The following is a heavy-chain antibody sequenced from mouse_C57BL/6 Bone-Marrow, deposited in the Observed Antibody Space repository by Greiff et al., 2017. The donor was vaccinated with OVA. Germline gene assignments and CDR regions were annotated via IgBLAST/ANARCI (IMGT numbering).Heavy chain of an antibody. Sequence: EVKVVESGGDLVKPGGSLKLSCAASGFTFSSYGMSWVRQTPDKRLEWVATISSGGSYTYYPASVKGRFTISRDNAKNTLYLQMSSLKSEDTAMYDFESQSGTWYFDVWGTGTTVTVSS. CDR3: ESQSGTWYFDV. V-gene: IGHV5-6*01. D-gene: IGHD1-1*02. J-gene: IGHJ1*03. CDR1: GFTFSSYG. CDR2: ISSGGSYT.